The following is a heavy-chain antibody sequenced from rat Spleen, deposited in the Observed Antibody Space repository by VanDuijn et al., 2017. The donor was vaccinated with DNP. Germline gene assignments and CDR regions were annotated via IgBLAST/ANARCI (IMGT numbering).Heavy chain of an antibody. CDR2: ISTGGGDT. J-gene: IGHJ2*01. D-gene: IGHD3-8*01. CDR3: TSNPHIRTAAPFDY. V-gene: IGHV5-58*01. Sequence: EVQLVETGGGLVQPGRSLKLSCVASGFTFSSYWMYWIRQAPTKGLEWVASISTGGGDTYYRDSVKGRFTISRDNAKSTLYLQVNSLRSEDTATYYCTSNPHIRTAAPFDYWGQGVMVTVSS. CDR1: GFTFSSYW.